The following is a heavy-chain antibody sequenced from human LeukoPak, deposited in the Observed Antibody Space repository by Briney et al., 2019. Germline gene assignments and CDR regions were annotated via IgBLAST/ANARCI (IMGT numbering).Heavy chain of an antibody. Sequence: PGGSLRLSCAASGFTFSSYAMSWVRQAPGKGLEWVSAISGSGGSTYYADSVKGRFTISRDNSKNTLYLQMSSLRAEDTAVYYCAKDRYCSSTSCYKDPFDIWGQGTMVTVSS. CDR2: ISGSGGST. J-gene: IGHJ3*02. D-gene: IGHD2-2*02. CDR1: GFTFSSYA. V-gene: IGHV3-23*01. CDR3: AKDRYCSSTSCYKDPFDI.